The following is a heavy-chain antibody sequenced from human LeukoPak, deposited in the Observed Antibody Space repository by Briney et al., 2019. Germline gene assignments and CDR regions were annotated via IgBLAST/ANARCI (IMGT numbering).Heavy chain of an antibody. V-gene: IGHV5-51*01. CDR1: GYSFTSYC. CDR2: IYPGDSDT. Sequence: GESLKISCKGSGYSFTSYCIGWVRPMPGKGLELMGIIYPGDSDTRYSPSFQGQVTISADKSISTAYLQWSSLKASDTAMYYCARLTKRQADFDYWGQGTLVTVSS. CDR3: ARLTKRQADFDY. D-gene: IGHD1-14*01. J-gene: IGHJ4*02.